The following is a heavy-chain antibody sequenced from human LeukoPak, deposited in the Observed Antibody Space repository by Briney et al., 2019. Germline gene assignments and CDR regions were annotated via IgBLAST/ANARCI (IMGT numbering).Heavy chain of an antibody. CDR2: IYSGGST. Sequence: GGSLRLSCAASGFTVSNNYMSWVRQAPGKGLEWVSVIYSGGSTYYADSVKGRFTISRDNSKNTLYLQMNSLRAEDTAVYYCARDLGEQQLGYWGQGTLVTVSS. V-gene: IGHV3-53*01. CDR3: ARDLGEQQLGY. CDR1: GFTVSNNY. D-gene: IGHD6-13*01. J-gene: IGHJ4*02.